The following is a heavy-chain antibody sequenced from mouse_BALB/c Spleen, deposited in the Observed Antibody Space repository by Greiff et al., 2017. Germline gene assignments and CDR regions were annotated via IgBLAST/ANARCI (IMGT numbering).Heavy chain of an antibody. Sequence: DVMLVESGGDLVKPGGSLKLSCAASGFTFSSYGMSWVRQTPDKRLEWVATISSGGSYTYYPDSVKGRFTISRDNAKNTLYLQMSSLKSEDTAMYYCARYGYDPAWFAYWGQGTLVTVSA. CDR1: GFTFSSYG. CDR3: ARYGYDPAWFAY. CDR2: ISSGGSYT. J-gene: IGHJ3*01. V-gene: IGHV5-6*02. D-gene: IGHD2-2*01.